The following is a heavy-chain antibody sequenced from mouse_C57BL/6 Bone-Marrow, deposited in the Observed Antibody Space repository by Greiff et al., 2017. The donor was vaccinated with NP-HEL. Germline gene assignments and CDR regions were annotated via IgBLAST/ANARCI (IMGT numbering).Heavy chain of an antibody. Sequence: VQLQQSGAELARPGASVKLSCKASGYTFTSYGISWVKQRTGQGLEWIGEIYPRSGNTYYNEKFKGKATLTADKSSRTAYMELRSLKSEDSAVCLCARRKENWDCLDYWGRGTALTVSS. CDR2: IYPRSGNT. V-gene: IGHV1-81*01. CDR3: ARRKENWDCLDY. J-gene: IGHJ2*01. CDR1: GYTFTSYG. D-gene: IGHD4-1*01.